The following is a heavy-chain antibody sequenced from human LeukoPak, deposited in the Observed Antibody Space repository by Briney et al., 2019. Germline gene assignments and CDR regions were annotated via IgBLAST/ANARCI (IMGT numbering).Heavy chain of an antibody. CDR3: ARDHYYDRYRFDP. CDR2: IYQSGST. CDR1: GYSIRSGYN. Sequence: SETLSLTCTVSGYSIRSGYNWGWIRQFPGKGLEWVGSIYQSGSTYDNPSLKSRVTMSIDTSKNQFSLKLTSVTAADTAVYYCARDHYYDRYRFDPWGQGTLVTVSS. J-gene: IGHJ5*02. V-gene: IGHV4-38-2*02. D-gene: IGHD3-22*01.